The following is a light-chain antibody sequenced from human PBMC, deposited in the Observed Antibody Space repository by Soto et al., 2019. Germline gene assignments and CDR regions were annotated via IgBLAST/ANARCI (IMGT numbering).Light chain of an antibody. Sequence: QSVLTQPASVSGSPGQSITISCTGTGSDVGTYKYVSCYQQHPGKAPKLMIYDVSSRPSGVSDRFSGSKSGNTASLTISGLQPEDEADYYCSSNTSRNTVVFGGGTKLTVL. CDR2: DVS. CDR1: GSDVGTYKY. V-gene: IGLV2-14*03. CDR3: SSNTSRNTVV. J-gene: IGLJ2*01.